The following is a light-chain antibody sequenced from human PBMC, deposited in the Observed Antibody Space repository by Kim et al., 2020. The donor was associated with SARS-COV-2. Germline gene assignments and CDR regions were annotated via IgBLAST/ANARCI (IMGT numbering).Light chain of an antibody. Sequence: APVGDRVTIPCRALQDIGNDLGWYTQSPGRAPKRLIYGASNLQRGVPSRFSGSGSETEFTLTINSLQPEALATYFCLQHRTYPITFGQGTRLEIK. V-gene: IGKV1-17*01. CDR2: GAS. CDR3: LQHRTYPIT. CDR1: QDIGND. J-gene: IGKJ5*01.